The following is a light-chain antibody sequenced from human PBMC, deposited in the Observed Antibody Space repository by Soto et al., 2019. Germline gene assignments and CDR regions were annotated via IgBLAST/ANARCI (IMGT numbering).Light chain of an antibody. V-gene: IGKV1-9*01. CDR2: TAS. CDR1: QGISTY. J-gene: IGKJ5*01. Sequence: FTQSPSPLSASVRDSVTITCRASQGISTYLAWYQQKPGRAPKLLIYTASTLQSGVPSRFSGRGSGTDFTLTISSLQPEDFATYYCQQLNSDPPITFGQRARLEI. CDR3: QQLNSDPPIT.